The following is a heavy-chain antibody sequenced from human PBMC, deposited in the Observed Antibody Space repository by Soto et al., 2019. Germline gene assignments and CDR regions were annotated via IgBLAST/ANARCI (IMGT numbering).Heavy chain of an antibody. J-gene: IGHJ4*02. CDR2: IYYSGST. Sequence: PSETLSLTCTVSGGSISSGGYYWSWIRQHPGKGLEWIGYIYYSGSTYYNPSLKSRVTISVDTSKNQFSLKLSSVTAADTAVYYYASGKSSHYYAYWGQRTLVIVSS. CDR3: ASGKSSHYYAY. V-gene: IGHV4-30-4*08. D-gene: IGHD3-3*01. CDR1: GGSISSGGYY.